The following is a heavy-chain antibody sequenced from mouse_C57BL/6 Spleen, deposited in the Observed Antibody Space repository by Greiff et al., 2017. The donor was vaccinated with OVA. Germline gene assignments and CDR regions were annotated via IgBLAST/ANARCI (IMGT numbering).Heavy chain of an antibody. CDR1: GYTFTDYY. CDR3: ASPFTTVEDMDVCY. CDR2: INPYNGGT. Sequence: EVQLQESGPVLVKPGASVKMSCKASGYTFTDYYMNWVKQSHGKSLEWIGVINPYNGGTSYNQKFKGKATLTVDKSSSTAYMELISLTSEDSAVYYCASPFTTVEDMDVCYWGQGTTLTVSS. V-gene: IGHV1-19*01. D-gene: IGHD1-1*01. J-gene: IGHJ2*01.